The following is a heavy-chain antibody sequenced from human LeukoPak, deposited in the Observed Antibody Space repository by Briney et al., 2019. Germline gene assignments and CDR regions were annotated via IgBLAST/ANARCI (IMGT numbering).Heavy chain of an antibody. CDR2: IKEDGSEK. CDR1: GFTLSSYW. CDR3: ARDWLAGVPFDAFDL. J-gene: IGHJ3*01. Sequence: GGSLRLSCAASGFTLSSYWMSWVRQAPGKGLEWSANIKEDGSEKYYVDSVKGRFTISRDNAKNSLYLHMNSLTAEDTAMYYCARDWLAGVPFDAFDLWGQGTMVTVSS. D-gene: IGHD3-10*01. V-gene: IGHV3-7*01.